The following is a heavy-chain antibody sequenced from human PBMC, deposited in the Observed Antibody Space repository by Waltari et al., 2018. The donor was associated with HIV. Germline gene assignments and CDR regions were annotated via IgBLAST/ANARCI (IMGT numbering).Heavy chain of an antibody. CDR1: GLIFTVFA. D-gene: IGHD3-10*01. J-gene: IGHJ3*01. V-gene: IGHV3-23*01. CDR2: IRGGGET. CDR3: VKDSGRAADVFDL. Sequence: QLLESGGGLVEPGGYLRLSCAAAGLIFTVFAMDWVRQAPGKGLEWVSAIRGGGETFYADSVKGRFTISRDNSKNTLYLQMNSLRADDAAVYYCVKDSGRAADVFDLWGQGTMVTVSS.